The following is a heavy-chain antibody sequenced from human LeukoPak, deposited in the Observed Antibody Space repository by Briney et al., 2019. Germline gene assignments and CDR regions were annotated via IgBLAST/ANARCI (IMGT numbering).Heavy chain of an antibody. CDR2: IYYSGST. CDR1: GGSISSYY. J-gene: IGHJ3*02. D-gene: IGHD3-22*01. CDR3: ARAGSDYDSSGYYPPDAFDI. Sequence: PSETLSLTCTVSGGSISSYYWSWIRPPPGKGLDWIGYIYYSGSTNYNPSLKSRVTISVDTSKNQFSLKLSSVTAADTAVYYCARAGSDYDSSGYYPPDAFDIWGQGTMVTVSS. V-gene: IGHV4-59*01.